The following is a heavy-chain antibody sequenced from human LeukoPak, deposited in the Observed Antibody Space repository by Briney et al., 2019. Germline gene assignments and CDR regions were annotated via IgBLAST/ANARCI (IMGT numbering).Heavy chain of an antibody. V-gene: IGHV3-23*01. D-gene: IGHD3-3*01. CDR2: IRGNGGDT. CDR3: ARGQEVDDGFLDS. Sequence: GGPLRLFCVGAGFIFSRFDVIGLRQAPGEGLVWVSYIRGNGGDTHYAESLRGRFTLYSDNSKSTVYLQMNSLRAEDTAIYYCARGQEVDDGFLDSWVRGSLASVS. CDR1: GFIFSRFD. J-gene: IGHJ4*02.